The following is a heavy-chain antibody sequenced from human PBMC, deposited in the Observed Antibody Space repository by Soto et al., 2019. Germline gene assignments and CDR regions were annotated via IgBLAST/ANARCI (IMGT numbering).Heavy chain of an antibody. CDR2: IRSKTNNYAT. CDR1: GVTFSGSA. V-gene: IGHV3-73*01. CDR3: TRDPRNYHGSIGSANWFDP. Sequence: GGSLRLSCAASGVTFSGSAMHWVRQASGKGLEWVGRIRSKTNNYATANATSVKSRFATTTDDSKDNAYLQMNSLKTEDTAVYYCTRDPRNYHGSIGSANWFDPWGQGTLVTVSS. J-gene: IGHJ5*02. D-gene: IGHD3-22*01.